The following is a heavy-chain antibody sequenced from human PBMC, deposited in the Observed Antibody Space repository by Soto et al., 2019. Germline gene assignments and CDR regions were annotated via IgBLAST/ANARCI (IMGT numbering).Heavy chain of an antibody. Sequence: GGSLRLSCAASGFTFSSYSMNWVRQAPGKGLEWVSSISSSSSYIYYADSVKGRFTISRDNAKNSLYLQMNSLRAEDTAVYYCARAGITMGSYYYYGMDVWGQGTTVTVSS. CDR3: ARAGITMGSYYYYGMDV. J-gene: IGHJ6*02. CDR1: GFTFSSYS. D-gene: IGHD3-10*01. CDR2: ISSSSSYI. V-gene: IGHV3-21*01.